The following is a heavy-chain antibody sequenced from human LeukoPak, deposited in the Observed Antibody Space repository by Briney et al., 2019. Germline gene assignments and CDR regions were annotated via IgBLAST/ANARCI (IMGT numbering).Heavy chain of an antibody. V-gene: IGHV4-34*01. D-gene: IGHD6-25*01. CDR2: INHSGST. CDR1: GGSFSGYY. Sequence: SETLSLTCAVYGGSFSGYYWSWIRQPPGKGLEWIGEINHSGSTNYNPSLKSRVTISVDTSKNQFSLKLSSVTAADTAVYYCARGGRSGYGVPYDYWGQGTLVTVSS. J-gene: IGHJ4*02. CDR3: ARGGRSGYGVPYDY.